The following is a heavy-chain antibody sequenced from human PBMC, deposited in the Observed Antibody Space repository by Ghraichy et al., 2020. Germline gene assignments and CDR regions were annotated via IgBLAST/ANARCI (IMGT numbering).Heavy chain of an antibody. D-gene: IGHD3-22*01. CDR3: ARERGPDSSGYYYVMDWYFDL. V-gene: IGHV1-18*01. Sequence: ASVKVSCKASGYTFTSYGISWVRQAPGQGLEWMGWISAYNGNTNYAQKLQGRVTMTTDTSTSTAYMELRSLRSDDTAVYYCARERGPDSSGYYYVMDWYFDLWGRGTLVTVSS. CDR1: GYTFTSYG. CDR2: ISAYNGNT. J-gene: IGHJ2*01.